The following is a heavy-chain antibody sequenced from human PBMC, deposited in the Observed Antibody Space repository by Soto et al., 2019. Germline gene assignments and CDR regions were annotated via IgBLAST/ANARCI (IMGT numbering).Heavy chain of an antibody. J-gene: IGHJ6*03. Sequence: SENLSLTCAVYGGSFSGYYWSWIRQPPGKGLEWIGEINHSGSTNYNPSLKSRVTISVDTSKNQFSLKLSSVTAADTAVYYCARERVRGVRYYYYYMDVWGKGTTVTVSS. CDR2: INHSGST. D-gene: IGHD3-10*01. CDR3: ARERVRGVRYYYYYMDV. V-gene: IGHV4-34*01. CDR1: GGSFSGYY.